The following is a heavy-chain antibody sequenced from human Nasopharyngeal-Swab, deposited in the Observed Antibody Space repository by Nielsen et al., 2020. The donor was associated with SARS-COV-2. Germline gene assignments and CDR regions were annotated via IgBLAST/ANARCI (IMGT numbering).Heavy chain of an antibody. D-gene: IGHD5-18*01. CDR3: ARPMVKGGYFEY. Sequence: ASVKVSCKASGYTFTNYGISWVRQAPGQGLEWMVWISAYNGHTNYAQKFQGRVTMTTDTPTSKAYMELRSLRSDDTAVYYCARPMVKGGYFEYWGQGTLVTVSS. V-gene: IGHV1-18*01. CDR2: ISAYNGHT. J-gene: IGHJ4*02. CDR1: GYTFTNYG.